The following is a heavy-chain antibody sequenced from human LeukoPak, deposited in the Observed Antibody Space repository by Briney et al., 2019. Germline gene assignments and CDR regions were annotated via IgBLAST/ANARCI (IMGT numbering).Heavy chain of an antibody. D-gene: IGHD4-17*01. CDR2: ISYDGSNK. J-gene: IGHJ4*02. CDR1: GFTFSSYA. CDR3: ARAGTTVTTSDYFDY. Sequence: GGSLRLSCAASGFTFSSYAMHWVRQAPGKGLEWVAVISYDGSNKYYADSVKGRFTISRDNSKNTLYLQMNSLRAEDTAAYYCARAGTTVTTSDYFDYWGQGTLVTVSS. V-gene: IGHV3-30*04.